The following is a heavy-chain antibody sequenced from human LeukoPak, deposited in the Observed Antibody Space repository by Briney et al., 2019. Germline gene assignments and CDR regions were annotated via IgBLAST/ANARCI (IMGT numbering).Heavy chain of an antibody. D-gene: IGHD6-13*01. CDR3: AGAEPRGIIWYPY. CDR2: IYYSGST. Sequence: PSETLSLTCTVSGGSISSYYWSWIRQPPGKGLEWIGYIYYSGSTNYSPSLKSRVTISVDTSKNQFSLKLSSVTAADTAVYYCAGAEPRGIIWYPYWGQGTLVTVSS. CDR1: GGSISSYY. V-gene: IGHV4-59*08. J-gene: IGHJ4*02.